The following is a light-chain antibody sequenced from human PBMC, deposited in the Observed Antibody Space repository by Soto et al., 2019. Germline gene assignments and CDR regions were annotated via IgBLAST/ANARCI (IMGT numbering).Light chain of an antibody. CDR1: QVIANY. Sequence: DIQMTQSPSSLSASVGDRVTITCRASQVIANYLAWYQQKPGKVPKLLIYAASTLQSGVPSRFGGSGSGTDFTLTISGLQPEDVATYYCQRYDSAPQTFGNGTKVLI. V-gene: IGKV1-27*01. CDR2: AAS. J-gene: IGKJ1*01. CDR3: QRYDSAPQT.